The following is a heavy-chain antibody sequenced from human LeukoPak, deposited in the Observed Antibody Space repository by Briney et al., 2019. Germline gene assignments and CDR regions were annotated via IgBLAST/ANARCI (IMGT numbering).Heavy chain of an antibody. CDR2: ICSSGSA. J-gene: IGHJ6*02. V-gene: IGHV4-31*03. D-gene: IGHD2-15*01. CDR3: ARDGGGSLHGMDV. CDR1: GGSISSGVYC. Sequence: SETLSLTFTVSGGSISSGVYCWSWIRQRPGEGLQWIGYICSSGSAYYNASLKSRVSMSTDTSNNQFSLKLNSVTAADTAVYYCARDGGGSLHGMDVWGQGTTVTVSS.